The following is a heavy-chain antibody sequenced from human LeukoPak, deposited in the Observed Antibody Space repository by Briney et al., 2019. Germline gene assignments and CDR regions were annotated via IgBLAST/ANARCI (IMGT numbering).Heavy chain of an antibody. CDR1: GFTFSSYA. D-gene: IGHD6-19*01. J-gene: IGHJ4*02. V-gene: IGHV3-30-3*01. Sequence: GGSLRLSCAASGFTFSSYAMHWVRQAPGKGLEWVAVISYDGSNKYYADSVKGRFTISRDNSKNTLYLQMNSLRAEDTAVYYCARDGEVAGFDYWGQGTLVTVSS. CDR3: ARDGEVAGFDY. CDR2: ISYDGSNK.